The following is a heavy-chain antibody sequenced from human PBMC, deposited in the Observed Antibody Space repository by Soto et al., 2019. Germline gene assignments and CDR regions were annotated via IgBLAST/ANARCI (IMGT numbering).Heavy chain of an antibody. CDR1: GDSVSSNSAA. V-gene: IGHV6-1*01. CDR3: ARDYYDSSGYSNPYYFDY. D-gene: IGHD3-22*01. J-gene: IGHJ4*02. Sequence: PSQTLSLPCAISGDSVSSNSAAWNWIRQSPSRGLEWLGRTYYRSKWYNDYAVSVKSRITINPDTSKNQFSLQLNSVTPEDTAVYYCARDYYDSSGYSNPYYFDYWGQGTLVTVSS. CDR2: TYYRSKWYN.